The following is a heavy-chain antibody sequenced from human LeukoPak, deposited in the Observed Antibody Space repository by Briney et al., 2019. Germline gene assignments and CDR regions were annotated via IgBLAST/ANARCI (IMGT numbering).Heavy chain of an antibody. J-gene: IGHJ5*02. CDR2: TFQGGGEI. Sequence: PGGSLRLSCAASGFTFTSSAMSWVRQAPGKGLEWVSSTFQGGGEIHYADSVRGRFTISRDNSRSTLFLQMNSLRGEDTAIYYCATYRQVMLPFEAWGRGTLVTVSS. V-gene: IGHV3-23*01. D-gene: IGHD5-18*01. CDR3: ATYRQVMLPFEA. CDR1: GFTFTSSA.